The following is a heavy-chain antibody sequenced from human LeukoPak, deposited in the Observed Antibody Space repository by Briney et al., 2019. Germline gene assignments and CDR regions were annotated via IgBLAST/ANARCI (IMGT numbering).Heavy chain of an antibody. D-gene: IGHD1-26*01. Sequence: GGSLRLSCAASGLTLTSFGFHWVRQAPGKGLEWLAIVSLERNDKYYADSVKGRFTISGDESKNTLYLQMNSLRSEDTAVYYCARDPLRRGTSYLDNWGQGTLVTVAS. CDR3: ARDPLRRGTSYLDN. J-gene: IGHJ4*02. CDR1: GLTLTSFG. V-gene: IGHV3-30*03. CDR2: VSLERNDK.